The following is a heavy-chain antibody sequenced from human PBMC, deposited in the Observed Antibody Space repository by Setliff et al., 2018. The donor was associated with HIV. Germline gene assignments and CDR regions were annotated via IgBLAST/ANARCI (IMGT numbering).Heavy chain of an antibody. CDR2: MFVGDSDT. Sequence: PGESLKISCKGSGYSFTSHWIGWVRQMPGKGLEWMAVMFVGDSDTSTDSPSFQGQVTFSVDKSIRTAYLQWSSLKASDTAMYYCARHRDYNFLTGRNDAFDIWGQGTMVTVSS. CDR3: ARHRDYNFLTGRNDAFDI. CDR1: GYSFTSHW. V-gene: IGHV5-51*01. J-gene: IGHJ3*02. D-gene: IGHD3-9*01.